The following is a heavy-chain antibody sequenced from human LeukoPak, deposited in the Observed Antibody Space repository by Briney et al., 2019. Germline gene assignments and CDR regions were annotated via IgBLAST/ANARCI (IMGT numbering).Heavy chain of an antibody. CDR1: GFTVSSNY. J-gene: IGHJ4*02. CDR2: IYSGGTT. Sequence: PGGSLRLSCAASGFTVSSNYMTWVRQAPGKGLEWVSVIYSGGTTYYADSVKGRFTISRDNSKNTLYLQMNSLRAEDTAVYYCAKDPYDILTGDADYWGQGTLVTVSS. V-gene: IGHV3-53*01. CDR3: AKDPYDILTGDADY. D-gene: IGHD3-9*01.